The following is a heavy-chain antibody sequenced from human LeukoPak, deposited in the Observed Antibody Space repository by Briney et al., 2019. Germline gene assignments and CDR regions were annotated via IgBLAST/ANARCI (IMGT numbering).Heavy chain of an antibody. CDR3: VELGITMIGGV. D-gene: IGHD3-10*02. Sequence: GGSLRLSCAASGFTFSSYWMSWVRQAPGKGLEWVANIKQDGSEKYYVDSVKGRFTISRDNAKNSLYLQMNSLRAEDTAVYYCVELGITMIGGVWGKGTTVTISS. CDR1: GFTFSSYW. CDR2: IKQDGSEK. V-gene: IGHV3-7*01. J-gene: IGHJ6*04.